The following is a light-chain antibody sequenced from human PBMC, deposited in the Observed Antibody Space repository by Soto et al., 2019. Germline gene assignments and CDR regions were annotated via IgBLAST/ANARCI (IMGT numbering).Light chain of an antibody. CDR2: DVI. CDR3: CSYAGSYTYV. J-gene: IGLJ1*01. CDR1: SSDVGGYQY. V-gene: IGLV2-11*01. Sequence: QSVLTQRRSVSGSPGQSVTISCTGTSSDVGGYQYVSWYQQHPGKAPKLIIYDVIKRPSGVPDRFSGSKSGNTASLTISGLQAEDEADYYCCSYAGSYTYVFGTGTKLTVL.